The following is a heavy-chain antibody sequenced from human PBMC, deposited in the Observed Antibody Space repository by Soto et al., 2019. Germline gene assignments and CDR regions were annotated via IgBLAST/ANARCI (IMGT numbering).Heavy chain of an antibody. CDR3: ARNGSSCGWVGHYGMDV. J-gene: IGHJ6*02. CDR1: GYAFSGYA. V-gene: IGHV1-3*01. D-gene: IGHD6-13*01. Sequence: ASLKVSCKASGYAFSGYAIHWVRQAPGQRLEWMGWIKGGDGKTKHSQKFQGRVTITRDTSASTAYMELSSLRSEDTAVYHCARNGSSCGWVGHYGMDVWGQGTTVTVSS. CDR2: IKGGDGKT.